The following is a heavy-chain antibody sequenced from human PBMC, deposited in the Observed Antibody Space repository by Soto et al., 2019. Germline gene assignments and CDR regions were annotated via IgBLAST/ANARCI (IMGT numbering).Heavy chain of an antibody. V-gene: IGHV1-58*01. J-gene: IGHJ6*02. D-gene: IGHD3-22*01. CDR2: IVVGSGNT. CDR1: GFTFSSSA. Sequence: SVKVSCKASGFTFSSSAVQWVRQARGQRLEWIGWIVVGSGNTNYAQKFQERVTITRDMSTSTAYTELSSLRSEDTAVYYFAAVPLITMIVVSNKDYGMDVWGQGTTVTVSS. CDR3: AAVPLITMIVVSNKDYGMDV.